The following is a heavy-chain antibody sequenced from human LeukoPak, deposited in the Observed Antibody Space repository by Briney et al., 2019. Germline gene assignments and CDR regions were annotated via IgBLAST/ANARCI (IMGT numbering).Heavy chain of an antibody. CDR3: ASSIFGVVLGTKLDY. V-gene: IGHV3-43*01. Sequence: PGGSLRLSCAASGLIFDDYTMHWVRQAPGKGLEWVSLISRNGAVTKYADSVRGRFTVSRDNSKNSLYLQMNSLTTEDTALYYCASSIFGVVLGTKLDYWGQGTLVTVSS. D-gene: IGHD3-3*01. CDR2: ISRNGAVT. CDR1: GLIFDDYT. J-gene: IGHJ4*02.